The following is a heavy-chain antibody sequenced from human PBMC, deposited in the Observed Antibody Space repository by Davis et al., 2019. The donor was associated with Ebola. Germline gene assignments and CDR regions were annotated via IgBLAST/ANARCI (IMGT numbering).Heavy chain of an antibody. CDR2: ISTSSSTI. CDR3: ARDRKSSGWFFDY. Sequence: GESLKISCAASGFTFSSYTMNWVRQAPGKGLEWVSYISTSSSTIYYADSVKGRFTISRDNAKNSLYLQMTSLRDEDTAVYYCARDRKSSGWFFDYWGQGTLVTVSS. CDR1: GFTFSSYT. D-gene: IGHD6-19*01. J-gene: IGHJ4*02. V-gene: IGHV3-48*02.